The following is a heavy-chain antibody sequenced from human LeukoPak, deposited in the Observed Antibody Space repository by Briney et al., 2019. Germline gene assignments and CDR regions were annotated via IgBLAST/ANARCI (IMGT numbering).Heavy chain of an antibody. CDR2: INHSGST. Sequence: PGGSLRLSCAASGFTFSDYYMSWIRQPPGKGLEWIGEINHSGSTNYNPSLKSRVTISVDTSKNQFSLKLSSVTAADTAVYYCAIVRADGRIDYWGQGTLVTVSS. CDR3: AIVRADGRIDY. J-gene: IGHJ4*02. CDR1: GFTFSDYY. V-gene: IGHV4-34*08. D-gene: IGHD3-10*01.